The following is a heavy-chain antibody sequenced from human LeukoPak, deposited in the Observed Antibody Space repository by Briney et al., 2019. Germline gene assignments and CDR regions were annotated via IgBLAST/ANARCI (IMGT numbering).Heavy chain of an antibody. J-gene: IGHJ5*02. D-gene: IGHD2-2*01. Sequence: GASVKVSCKVSGYTLTELSMHWARQAPGKGLEWMGGFDPEDGETIYAQKFQGRVTMTEDTSTDTAYMKLSSLRSEDTAVYYCATHGYCSSTSCYVRGFDPWGQGTLVTVSS. CDR1: GYTLTELS. CDR3: ATHGYCSSTSCYVRGFDP. CDR2: FDPEDGET. V-gene: IGHV1-24*01.